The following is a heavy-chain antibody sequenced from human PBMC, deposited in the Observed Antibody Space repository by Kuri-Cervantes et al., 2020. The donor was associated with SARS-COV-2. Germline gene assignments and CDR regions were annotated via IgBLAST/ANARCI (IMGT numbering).Heavy chain of an antibody. V-gene: IGHV1-46*01. CDR3: ARDSNSHRWDYYYYYGMDV. Sequence: ASVKVSCKASGYTFTGYYMHWVRQAPGQGLEWMGWINPNSGGSTSYAQKFQGRVTMTRDTSTSTVYMELSSLRSEDTAVYYCARDSNSHRWDYYYYYGMDVWGQGTTVTVSS. CDR2: INPNSGGST. CDR1: GYTFTGYY. D-gene: IGHD4-23*01. J-gene: IGHJ6*02.